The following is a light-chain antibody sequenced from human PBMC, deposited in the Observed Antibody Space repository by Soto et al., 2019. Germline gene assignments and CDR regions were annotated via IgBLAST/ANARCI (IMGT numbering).Light chain of an antibody. Sequence: EIVLTQSPGTLSLSPGERATLSCRASQSVSSSYLAWYQQKPGQAPRLLMYGASTRATAVPARFTASGSGTEFTLSISSLQSDDFGVYYCQQYDTWPRTFGQGTKVDI. J-gene: IGKJ1*01. CDR2: GAS. CDR3: QQYDTWPRT. CDR1: QSVSSSY. V-gene: IGKV3-15*01.